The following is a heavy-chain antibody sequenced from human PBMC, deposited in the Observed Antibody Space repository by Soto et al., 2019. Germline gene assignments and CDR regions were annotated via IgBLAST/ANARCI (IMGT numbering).Heavy chain of an antibody. CDR1: GGPISSYY. CDR3: ARDKGGRYFDAFDI. J-gene: IGHJ3*02. V-gene: IGHV4-59*01. Sequence: QVQLQESGPGLVKPSETLSLTCTVSGGPISSYYWSWIRQPPGKGLEWIGYIYYSGSTNYNPSLKSRVTISVDTSKYQFSLKLSSVTAADTAVYYCARDKGGRYFDAFDIWGQGTMVTVSS. CDR2: IYYSGST. D-gene: IGHD3-9*01.